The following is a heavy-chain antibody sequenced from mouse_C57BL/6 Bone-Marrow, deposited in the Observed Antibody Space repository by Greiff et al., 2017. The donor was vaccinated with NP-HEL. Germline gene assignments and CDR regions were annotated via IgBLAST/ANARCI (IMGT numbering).Heavy chain of an antibody. CDR3: ARSVYYYGSSVYYFDY. CDR1: GYTFTSYT. Sequence: QVQLKESGAELARPGASVKMSCKASGYTFTSYTMHWVKQRPGQGLEWIGYINPSSGYTKYNQKFKDKATLTADKSSSTAYMQLSSLTSEDSAVYYCARSVYYYGSSVYYFDYWGQGTTLTVSS. V-gene: IGHV1-4*01. D-gene: IGHD1-1*01. J-gene: IGHJ2*01. CDR2: INPSSGYT.